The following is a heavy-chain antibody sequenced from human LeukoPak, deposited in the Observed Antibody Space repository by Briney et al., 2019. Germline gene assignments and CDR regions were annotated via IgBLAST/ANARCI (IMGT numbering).Heavy chain of an antibody. CDR3: ARRERGGGLLPYFDY. Sequence: SSETLSLTSTVSGVSISSYYWSWIRQRPGKGLEWMGCIYYSGSTNYNTSLKRRVTISEDTSKNHFSLKMSAVTAADTAVYYCARRERGGGLLPYFDYWGQGTLVTVSS. D-gene: IGHD2-15*01. V-gene: IGHV4-59*01. J-gene: IGHJ4*02. CDR2: IYYSGST. CDR1: GVSISSYY.